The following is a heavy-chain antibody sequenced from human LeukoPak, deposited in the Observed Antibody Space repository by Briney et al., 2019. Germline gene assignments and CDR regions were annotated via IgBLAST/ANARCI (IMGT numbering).Heavy chain of an antibody. Sequence: SETLSLTCTVSGGSISSSSYYWGWIRQPPGKGLEWIGSIYYSGSTYYNPSLKSRVTISVDTSKNRFSLKLSSVTAADTAVYYCARRRYDFWSGYLGWFDPWGQGTLVTVSS. J-gene: IGHJ5*02. CDR1: GGSISSSSYY. CDR2: IYYSGST. CDR3: ARRRYDFWSGYLGWFDP. V-gene: IGHV4-39*01. D-gene: IGHD3-3*01.